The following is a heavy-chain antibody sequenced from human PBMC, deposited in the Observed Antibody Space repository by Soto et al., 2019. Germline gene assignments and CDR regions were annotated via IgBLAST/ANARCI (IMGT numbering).Heavy chain of an antibody. CDR1: GCTFNNYA. CDR2: ISSSSSTI. D-gene: IGHD2-2*01. V-gene: IGHV3-48*01. Sequence: PGGSLRLSCAASGCTFNNYAISWVRQAPGKGLKWVSYISSSSSTIYYADSVKGRFTISRDNAKNSLYLQMNSLRAEDTAVYYCARDYVGAYCSSTSCYSDYYYGMDVWGQGTTVTVSS. J-gene: IGHJ6*02. CDR3: ARDYVGAYCSSTSCYSDYYYGMDV.